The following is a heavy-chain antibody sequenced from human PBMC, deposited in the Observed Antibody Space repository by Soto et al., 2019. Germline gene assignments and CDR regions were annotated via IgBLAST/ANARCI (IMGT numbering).Heavy chain of an antibody. CDR3: AKTVGATKVEDY. J-gene: IGHJ4*02. CDR2: ISNSDDVG. V-gene: IGHV3-23*01. D-gene: IGHD1-26*01. Sequence: EVQLLESGGALIQPTGSLRLSCSASGFNFTNHVINWVRQAPGKGLEWVSSISNSDDVGFYADSVRGRFIVSRDISTNSGFLQMNFLRVEDTAIYYCAKTVGATKVEDYWGQGTLVTVSS. CDR1: GFNFTNHV.